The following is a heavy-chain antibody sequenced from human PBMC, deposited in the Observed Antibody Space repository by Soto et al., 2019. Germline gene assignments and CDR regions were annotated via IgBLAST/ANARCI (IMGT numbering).Heavy chain of an antibody. CDR3: AREVHYDILNGYYQDY. J-gene: IGHJ4*02. CDR1: GFTVSSNY. Sequence: PGGSLRLSCAASGFTVSSNYMSWVRQAPGKGLEWVSVIYSGGSTYYADSVKGRFTISRDNSKNTLYLQMNSLRAEDTAVYYCAREVHYDILNGYYQDYWGQGTLVTVAS. V-gene: IGHV3-66*01. D-gene: IGHD3-9*01. CDR2: IYSGGST.